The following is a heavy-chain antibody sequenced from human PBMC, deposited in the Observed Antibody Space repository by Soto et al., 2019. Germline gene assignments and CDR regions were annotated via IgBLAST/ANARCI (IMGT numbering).Heavy chain of an antibody. CDR3: TRPVDGSGYYY. CDR1: GFTFSGSA. CDR2: IRSKANSYAT. Sequence: EVQLVESGGGLVQPGGSLKLSCAASGFTFSGSAMHWVRQASGKGLEWVGRIRSKANSYATAYAAPVKGRFTISRDDSKNTAYLQMNSLKTEDTAVYYCTRPVDGSGYYYWGQGTLVTVSS. V-gene: IGHV3-73*01. J-gene: IGHJ4*02. D-gene: IGHD3-22*01.